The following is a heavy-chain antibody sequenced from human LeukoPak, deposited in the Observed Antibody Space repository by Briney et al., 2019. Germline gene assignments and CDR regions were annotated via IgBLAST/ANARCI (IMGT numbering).Heavy chain of an antibody. J-gene: IGHJ3*02. CDR3: ASIYCSSTSCRGDAFDI. V-gene: IGHV4-4*07. CDR2: IYTSGST. Sequence: SETLSLTCTVSGGSISSYYWSWIRQPAGKGLEWIGRIYTSGSTNYNPSLKSRVTMSVDTSKNQFSLKLSSVTAADTAVYYCASIYCSSTSCRGDAFDIWGQGTMVTVSS. CDR1: GGSISSYY. D-gene: IGHD2-2*01.